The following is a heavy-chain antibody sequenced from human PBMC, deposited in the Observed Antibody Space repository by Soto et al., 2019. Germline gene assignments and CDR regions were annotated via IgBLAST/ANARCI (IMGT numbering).Heavy chain of an antibody. J-gene: IGHJ5*02. CDR1: GGSISSGGYY. CDR2: IYYSGST. CDR3: AREYYYDSSGYYPRWFDP. V-gene: IGHV4-31*03. Sequence: KTSETLSLTCTVCGGSISSGGYYWSWIRQHPGKGLEWIGYIYYSGSTYYNPSLKSRVTISVDTSKNQFSLKLSSVTAADTAVYYCAREYYYDSSGYYPRWFDPWGQGTLVTVSS. D-gene: IGHD3-22*01.